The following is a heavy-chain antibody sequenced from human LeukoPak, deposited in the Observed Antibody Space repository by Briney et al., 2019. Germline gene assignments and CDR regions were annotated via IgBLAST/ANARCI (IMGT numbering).Heavy chain of an antibody. CDR2: INHSGST. CDR3: ARGHTYYYDSSGPDY. CDR1: GGSFSGYY. J-gene: IGHJ4*02. D-gene: IGHD3-22*01. Sequence: PSETLSLTCAVYGGSFSGYYWSWIRQPPGKGLEWIGEINHSGSTNYNPSLKSRVTISVDTSKNQFSLKLSSVTAPDTAVYYCARGHTYYYDSSGPDYWGQGTLVTVSS. V-gene: IGHV4-34*01.